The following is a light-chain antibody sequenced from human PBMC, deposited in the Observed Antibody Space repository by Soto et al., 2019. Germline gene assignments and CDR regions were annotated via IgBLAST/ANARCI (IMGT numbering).Light chain of an antibody. Sequence: EVVLTQSPATLSVSPGDRATLSCRASQYIGSAVAWYRQRSGQAPRLLIFDASIRVPTTPARFSGSVSGTEFTLTLSSLESEDFAVYFCQQYGDRPRTFGQGTKVEIK. CDR2: DAS. CDR1: QYIGSA. CDR3: QQYGDRPRT. V-gene: IGKV3-15*01. J-gene: IGKJ1*01.